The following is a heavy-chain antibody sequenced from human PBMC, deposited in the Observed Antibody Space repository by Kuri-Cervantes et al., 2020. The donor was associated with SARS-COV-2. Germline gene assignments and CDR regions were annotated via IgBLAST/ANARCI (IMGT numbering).Heavy chain of an antibody. D-gene: IGHD3-22*01. J-gene: IGHJ6*02. CDR3: AAPFYYYDSSGYANYYYYGMDV. V-gene: IGHV1-2*02. CDR1: GYTFTGYY. Sequence: ASVKVSCKASGYTFTGYYMHWVRQAPGQGLEWMGWINPNSGGTNYAQKFQERVTITRDMSISTAYMELSSLRSEDTAVYYCAAPFYYYDSSGYANYYYYGMDVWGQGTTVTVSS. CDR2: INPNSGGT.